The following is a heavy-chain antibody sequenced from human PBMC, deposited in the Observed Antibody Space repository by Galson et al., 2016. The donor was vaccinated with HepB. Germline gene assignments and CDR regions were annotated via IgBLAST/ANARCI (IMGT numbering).Heavy chain of an antibody. V-gene: IGHV3-48*02. CDR2: ISSALSPI. D-gene: IGHD1-26*01. J-gene: IGHJ3*01. CDR3: ARELVRSAFDL. CDR1: GFTFSNSG. Sequence: SLRLSCAAPGFTFSNSGVNWVRQAPGKGLQWVSYISSALSPIYYADSVMGRFSISRDNAKNSVYLQMNSLRDEDTAVYYCARELVRSAFDLWGQGTMVTVSS.